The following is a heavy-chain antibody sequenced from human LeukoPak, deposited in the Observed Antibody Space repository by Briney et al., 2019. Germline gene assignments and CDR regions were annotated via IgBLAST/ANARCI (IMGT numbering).Heavy chain of an antibody. V-gene: IGHV1-2*06. CDR2: INPNSGGT. Sequence: ASVKVSXKASGYTFTGYYMHWVRQAPGQGLEWMGRINPNSGGTNYAQKFQGRVTMTRDTSISTAYMELSRLRSDDTAVYYCARHLQLAYYFDYWGQGTLVTVSS. J-gene: IGHJ4*02. CDR1: GYTFTGYY. D-gene: IGHD6-13*01. CDR3: ARHLQLAYYFDY.